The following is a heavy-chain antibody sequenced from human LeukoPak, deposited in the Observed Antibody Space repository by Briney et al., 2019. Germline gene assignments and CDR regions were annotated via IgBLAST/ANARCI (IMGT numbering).Heavy chain of an antibody. D-gene: IGHD2-15*01. J-gene: IGHJ4*02. Sequence: PGGYLRLYCAASGFTFSSYCMSWVRQAPGKGLEWVSVISGSGGNTYYADSVKGRFTISRDNSKNTLYLQMNSLRAEDTAVYYCAKAAPYYFDYWGQGTLVTVSS. CDR1: GFTFSSYC. CDR2: ISGSGGNT. V-gene: IGHV3-23*01. CDR3: AKAAPYYFDY.